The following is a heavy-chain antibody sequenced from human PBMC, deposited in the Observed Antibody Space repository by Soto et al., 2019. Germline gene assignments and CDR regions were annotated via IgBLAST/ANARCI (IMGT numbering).Heavy chain of an antibody. CDR1: GFSLTDTRMG. CDR2: IISNDDK. D-gene: IGHD3-22*01. CDR3: ARALFYSDSDGYYFEFDY. V-gene: IGHV2-26*01. Sequence: SGPTLVNPTETLTLTCSVSGFSLTDTRMGVSWIRQAPGKALEWLAHIISNDDKSYSTSLKSRLTISKDTSKSQVVLRMTNMDPVDTGRYYCARALFYSDSDGYYFEFDYWGPGTLVTVPS. J-gene: IGHJ4*02.